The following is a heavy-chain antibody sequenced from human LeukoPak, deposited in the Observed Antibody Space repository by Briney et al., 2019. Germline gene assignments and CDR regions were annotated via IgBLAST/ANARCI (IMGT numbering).Heavy chain of an antibody. CDR3: ARTRVRGDYFDY. CDR1: GGSFSGYY. J-gene: IGHJ4*02. CDR2: INYSGNI. V-gene: IGHV4-34*01. D-gene: IGHD3-16*01. Sequence: KPSETLSLTCAVYGGSFSGYYWSWIRQPPGKGLEWIGYINYSGNINYNPSLKSRVTISVDKSRNQFSLKLSSVTAADTAVYYCARTRVRGDYFDYWGQGTLVTVSS.